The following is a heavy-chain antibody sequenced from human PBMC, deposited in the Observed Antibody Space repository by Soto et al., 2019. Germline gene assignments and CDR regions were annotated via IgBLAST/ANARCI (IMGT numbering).Heavy chain of an antibody. D-gene: IGHD1-1*01. V-gene: IGHV4-31*03. CDR3: VRDGTKTLRDWFDP. J-gene: IGHJ5*02. CDR2: IYYSGTT. Sequence: SETLSLTCRVSGGSIDSANYYWTWIRQLPGKGPEWIGNIYYSGTTFYNPSLKSRLTISIDTSRNQFSLQLTSVTAADTAVYYCVRDGTKTLRDWFDPWGQGISVTVSS. CDR1: GGSIDSANYY.